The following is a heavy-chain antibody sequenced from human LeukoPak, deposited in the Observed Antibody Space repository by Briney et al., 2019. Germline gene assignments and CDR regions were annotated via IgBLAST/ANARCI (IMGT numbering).Heavy chain of an antibody. Sequence: ASVKVSCKASGGTFSSCAISWVRQAPGQGLEWKGRIIPILGIANYAQKFQGRVTITADKSTSTAYMELSSLRSEDTAVYYCARDSALAAHNDYWGQGTLVTVSS. CDR3: ARDSALAAHNDY. CDR2: IIPILGIA. CDR1: GGTFSSCA. V-gene: IGHV1-69*04. D-gene: IGHD6-6*01. J-gene: IGHJ4*02.